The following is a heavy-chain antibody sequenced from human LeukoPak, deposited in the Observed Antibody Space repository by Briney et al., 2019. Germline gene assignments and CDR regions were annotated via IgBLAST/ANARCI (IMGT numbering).Heavy chain of an antibody. V-gene: IGHV4-4*07. D-gene: IGHD5-12*01. J-gene: IGHJ3*02. CDR3: AGEAGGGYARAFDI. Sequence: PSETLSLTCIVSGGSISSYSWTWIRQPAGEGLEWIGRIYTSGTTNYEPSHKSRVTMSVDTSKNQFSLKLSSVTAADTAVYYCAGEAGGGYARAFDIWGQGTMVTVSS. CDR1: GGSISSYS. CDR2: IYTSGTT.